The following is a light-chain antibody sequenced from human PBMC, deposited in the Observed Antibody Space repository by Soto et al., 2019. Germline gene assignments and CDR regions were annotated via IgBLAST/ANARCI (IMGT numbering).Light chain of an antibody. CDR1: QSVSSN. J-gene: IGKJ5*01. Sequence: EIVMTQSPATLSLSPGERATLSCRASQSVSSNLAWYQQKPGQAPRLLIYGASTRATGIPARFSGSGSGTDFTLTISSLQSEDFAVYYCQQYTDWPITFGQGTRLEIK. CDR3: QQYTDWPIT. V-gene: IGKV3-15*01. CDR2: GAS.